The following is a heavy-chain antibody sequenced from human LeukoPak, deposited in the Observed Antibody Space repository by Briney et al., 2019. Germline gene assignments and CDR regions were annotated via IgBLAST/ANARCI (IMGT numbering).Heavy chain of an antibody. D-gene: IGHD2-15*01. J-gene: IGHJ4*02. Sequence: GGSLRLSCAASGFTVRTSYMSWVRHAPGKGLEWVSVIYSGGATHYADSVQGRFTISRDNSKNTLYLQVNSVRAEDTAVYYCARDTSGYYDYWGQGALVTVSS. CDR1: GFTVRTSY. CDR2: IYSGGAT. CDR3: ARDTSGYYDY. V-gene: IGHV3-66*01.